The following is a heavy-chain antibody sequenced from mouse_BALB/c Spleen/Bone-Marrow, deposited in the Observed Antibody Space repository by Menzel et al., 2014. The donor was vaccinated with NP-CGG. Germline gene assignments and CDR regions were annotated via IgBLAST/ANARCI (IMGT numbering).Heavy chain of an antibody. CDR3: ARFPIYYGSYGAMDY. CDR2: IAPGSGST. J-gene: IGHJ4*01. D-gene: IGHD2-1*01. V-gene: IGHV1S41*01. CDR1: GYTFTSYW. Sequence: DLVKPGASVKLSCKASGYTFTSYWINWIKQRPGQGLEWIGRIAPGSGSTYYNETFKGKATLTVDTSSSTAYIQLSSLSSEDSAVYFCARFPIYYGSYGAMDYWGQGTSVTVSS.